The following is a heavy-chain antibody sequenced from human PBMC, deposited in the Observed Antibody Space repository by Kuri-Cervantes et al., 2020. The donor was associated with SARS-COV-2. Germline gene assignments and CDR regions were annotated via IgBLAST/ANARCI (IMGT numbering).Heavy chain of an antibody. J-gene: IGHJ4*02. D-gene: IGHD3-22*01. CDR1: GYSFTSYW. V-gene: IGHV5-51*01. CDR2: IYPGDSDT. Sequence: GESLKISCKGSGYSFTSYWIGWVRQMPGKGLEWMGIIYPGDSDTRYSPSFQGQVTISADKSISTAYLQWSSLKASDTAMYYCASSPYYYDSSGYVFDYWGQGTLVTVSS. CDR3: ASSPYYYDSSGYVFDY.